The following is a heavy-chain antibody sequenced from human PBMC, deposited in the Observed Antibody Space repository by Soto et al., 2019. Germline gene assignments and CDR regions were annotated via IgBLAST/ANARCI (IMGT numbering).Heavy chain of an antibody. D-gene: IGHD2-8*02. CDR1: GFTFSTYA. J-gene: IGHJ6*02. CDR3: ARDKGGGYCTGGTCSHYYYGMDV. V-gene: IGHV3-30-3*01. Sequence: QVQLVESGGGVVQPGRSLRLSCAASGFTFSTYAMHWVRHAPGKGLEWVAVISYVGTNKYYADSVKGRFTISRDNSENTLSVQMNSLRVEDTAVYYCARDKGGGYCTGGTCSHYYYGMDVWGQGTTVTVAS. CDR2: ISYVGTNK.